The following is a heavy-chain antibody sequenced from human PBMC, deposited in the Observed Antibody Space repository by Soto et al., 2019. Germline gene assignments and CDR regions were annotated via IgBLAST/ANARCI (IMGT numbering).Heavy chain of an antibody. Sequence: GASVKVSCKTSGFSFTSNHIHWLRQAPGQGLEWMGVINPSLGRANYAQKFRDRVAMTWDTSTTTVYMELSGLRSDDTAVYYCARAPYSSTSFFFDYWGQGALVTVSS. CDR3: ARAPYSSTSFFFDY. CDR1: GFSFTSNH. D-gene: IGHD6-6*01. V-gene: IGHV1-46*01. J-gene: IGHJ4*02. CDR2: INPSLGRA.